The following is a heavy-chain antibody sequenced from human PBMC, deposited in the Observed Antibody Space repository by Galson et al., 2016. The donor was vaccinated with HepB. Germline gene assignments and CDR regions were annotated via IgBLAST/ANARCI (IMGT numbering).Heavy chain of an antibody. D-gene: IGHD1-26*01. V-gene: IGHV1-18*01. J-gene: IGHJ4*02. CDR2: IGAYNGNT. CDR1: GNYFTTYG. CDR3: AAHSGTNSWGRKALDY. Sequence: SVKVSCKAYGNYFTTYGFTWVRQAPGQGLEWMGWIGAYNGNTHSAQKFQDRVTLTRNTFTTTVYLELRSLRLDHTAVYYCAAHSGTNSWGRKALDYWGQGTLITVSS.